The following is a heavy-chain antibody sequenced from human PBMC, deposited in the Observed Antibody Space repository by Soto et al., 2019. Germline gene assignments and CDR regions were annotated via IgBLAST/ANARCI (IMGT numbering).Heavy chain of an antibody. CDR3: ARAIAAAGMYYYYYGMDV. V-gene: IGHV4-30-2*01. J-gene: IGHJ6*02. D-gene: IGHD6-13*01. CDR2: IYHSGST. CDR1: GGSISSGGYS. Sequence: SETLSLTCAVSGGSISSGGYSWSWIRQPPGKGLEWIGYIYHSGSTYYNPSLKSRVTISVDRSKNQFSLKLSSVTAADTAVYYCARAIAAAGMYYYYYGMDVWGQGTTVTVSS.